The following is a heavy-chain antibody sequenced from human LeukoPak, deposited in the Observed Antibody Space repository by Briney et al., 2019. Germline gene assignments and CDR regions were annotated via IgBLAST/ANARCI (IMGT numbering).Heavy chain of an antibody. D-gene: IGHD1-14*01. V-gene: IGHV1-69*13. J-gene: IGHJ1*01. Sequence: SVKVSCKASGGTFRNYAISWVRQAPGQGPEWMGGIIPIFGTANYAQKFRGRVTITVDESTSTAYMELSSLRSEDTAVYYCTRDSSEFRSLLTHWGQGTLVTVSS. CDR1: GGTFRNYA. CDR2: IIPIFGTA. CDR3: TRDSSEFRSLLTH.